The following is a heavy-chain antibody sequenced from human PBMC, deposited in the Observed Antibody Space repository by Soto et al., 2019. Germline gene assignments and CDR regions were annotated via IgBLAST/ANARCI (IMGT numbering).Heavy chain of an antibody. CDR3: AREWGGSYSR. D-gene: IGHD1-26*01. V-gene: IGHV4-34*01. Sequence: PSETLSLTCAVYGGSFSGYYWSWIRQPPGKGLEWIGEINHSGSTNYNPSLKSRVTISVDTSKNQFSLKLSSVTAADTAVYYCAREWGGSYSRWGQGTRVTVSS. CDR2: INHSGST. CDR1: GGSFSGYY. J-gene: IGHJ4*02.